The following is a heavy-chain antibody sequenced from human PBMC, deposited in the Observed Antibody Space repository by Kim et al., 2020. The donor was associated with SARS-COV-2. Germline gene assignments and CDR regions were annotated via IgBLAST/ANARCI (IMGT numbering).Heavy chain of an antibody. CDR2: IKEEGSQK. CDR3: ARARRQNGDYDY. J-gene: IGHJ4*02. D-gene: IGHD4-17*01. V-gene: IGHV3-7*02. Sequence: GGSLRLSCAASGFTFSDYWMSWVRQAPGKGLEWVANIKEEGSQKYYVDTVKGRFTISRDSDNNSLYLQMNSLRVEETAVYYCARARRQNGDYDYWGQGTLVTVSS. CDR1: GFTFSDYW.